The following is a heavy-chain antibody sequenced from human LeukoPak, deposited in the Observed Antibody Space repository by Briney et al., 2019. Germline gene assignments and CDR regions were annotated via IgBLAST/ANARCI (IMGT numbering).Heavy chain of an antibody. CDR2: ISYDGSNK. V-gene: IGHV3-30*18. D-gene: IGHD1-26*01. J-gene: IGHJ4*02. CDR1: GFTFSSYG. CDR3: AKAQGVGATYFDY. Sequence: GGSLRLSCAASGFTFSSYGMHWVRQAPGEGLEWVAVISYDGSNKYYADSVKGRFTISRDNSKNTLYPQMNSLRAEDTAVYYCAKAQGVGATYFDYWGQGTLVTVSS.